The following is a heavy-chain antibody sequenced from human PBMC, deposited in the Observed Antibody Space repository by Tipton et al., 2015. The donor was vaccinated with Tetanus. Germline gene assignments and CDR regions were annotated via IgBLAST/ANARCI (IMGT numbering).Heavy chain of an antibody. J-gene: IGHJ4*02. Sequence: SLRLSCTGSGFTFSEFTFSNAWMSWVRQAPGKGLEWIGRIKSQIDGGAIDYAAPMKDRFTLSRDDSKNTVFLHMNNLRTEDTAVYYCTTSGIVGSGYRVGYWGRGTLVVVSS. CDR3: TTSGIVGSGYRVGY. D-gene: IGHD3-9*01. CDR1: GFTFSEFTFSNAW. CDR2: IKSQIDGGAI. V-gene: IGHV3-15*01.